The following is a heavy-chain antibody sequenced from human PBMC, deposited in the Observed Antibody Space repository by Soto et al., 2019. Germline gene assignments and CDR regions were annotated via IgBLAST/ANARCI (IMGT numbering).Heavy chain of an antibody. CDR1: GGSISSGGYY. D-gene: IGHD1-26*01. J-gene: IGHJ3*02. CDR3: ARDDGRRDAFDI. Sequence: SETLSLTCTVSGGSISSGGYYWSWIRQHPGKGLEWIGYIYYSGSTYYNPSLKSRVTISVDTSKNQFSLKLSSVTAADTAVYYCARDDGRRDAFDIWGQGTMVTVSS. V-gene: IGHV4-31*03. CDR2: IYYSGST.